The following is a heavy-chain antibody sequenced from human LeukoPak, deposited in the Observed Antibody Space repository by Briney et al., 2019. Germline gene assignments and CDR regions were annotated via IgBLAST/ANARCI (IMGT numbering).Heavy chain of an antibody. CDR3: ARDSAAYCSGGSCYGYFDY. J-gene: IGHJ4*02. CDR2: ISAYNGNT. Sequence: ASVKASCKASGYTFTSYGISWVRQAPGQGLEWMGWISAYNGNTNYAQKLQGRVTMTTDTSTSTAYMELRSLRSDDAAVYYCARDSAAYCSGGSCYGYFDYWGQGTLVTVSS. CDR1: GYTFTSYG. D-gene: IGHD2-15*01. V-gene: IGHV1-18*01.